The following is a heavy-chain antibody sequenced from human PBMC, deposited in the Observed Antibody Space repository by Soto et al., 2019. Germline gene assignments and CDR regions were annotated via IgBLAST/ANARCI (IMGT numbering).Heavy chain of an antibody. V-gene: IGHV1-18*04. Sequence: QVQLVQSGAEVKKPGASVKVSCKASGYTFTSYGISWVRQAPGQGLEWMGWISAYNGNTNYAQKLQGRVTMTTDTPTSTAYRELRSLRSDDTAVYYCARVEAYYDFGTRRYYYYGMDVWGQGTTVTVSS. D-gene: IGHD3-3*01. CDR1: GYTFTSYG. CDR2: ISAYNGNT. J-gene: IGHJ6*02. CDR3: ARVEAYYDFGTRRYYYYGMDV.